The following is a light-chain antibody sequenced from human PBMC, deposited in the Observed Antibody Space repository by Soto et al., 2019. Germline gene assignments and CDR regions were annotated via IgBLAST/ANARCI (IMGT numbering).Light chain of an antibody. Sequence: QSVLTQPPSASGSPGQSVTISCTGTSSDVGGYNYVSWYQQHPGKAPKLMIYEVSKRPSGVPDRFSGSKSGNTASLTVSGLQAEDEADYYCSSYAGSILGVFGTGTKLTVL. CDR3: SSYAGSILGV. J-gene: IGLJ1*01. CDR2: EVS. V-gene: IGLV2-8*01. CDR1: SSDVGGYNY.